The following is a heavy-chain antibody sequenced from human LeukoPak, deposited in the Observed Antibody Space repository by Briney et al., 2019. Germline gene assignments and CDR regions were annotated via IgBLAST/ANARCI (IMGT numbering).Heavy chain of an antibody. J-gene: IGHJ4*02. Sequence: GGSLRLSCAASGFTFSGYPMHWVRQAPGKGLEYVSAITSDGGGTYYASSVRGRFTISRDNSMNTLHLQMGGLRDEDMAVYYCARLLSSGSTRRIYEYWGQGTLVTVSS. CDR1: GFTFSGYP. V-gene: IGHV3-64*01. D-gene: IGHD6-6*01. CDR2: ITSDGGGT. CDR3: ARLLSSGSTRRIYEY.